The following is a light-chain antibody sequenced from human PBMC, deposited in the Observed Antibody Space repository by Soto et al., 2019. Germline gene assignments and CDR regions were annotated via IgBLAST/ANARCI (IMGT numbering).Light chain of an antibody. CDR1: SSVHWH. V-gene: IGKV3-15*01. CDR2: GSS. CDR3: QQYFQSQFT. Sequence: IMVTQSPAALSLSPGDTATLTCRSTSSVHWHLAWYHVRPGQSPRLLISGSSVRANGVPERFSGGGAGTQFTLTIDGAQPDDVGEYYCQQYFQSQFTFGQGTKVQI. J-gene: IGKJ1*01.